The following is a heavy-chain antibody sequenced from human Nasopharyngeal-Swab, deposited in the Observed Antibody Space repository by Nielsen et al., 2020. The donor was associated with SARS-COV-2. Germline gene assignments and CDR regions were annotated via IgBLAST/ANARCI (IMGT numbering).Heavy chain of an antibody. D-gene: IGHD6-13*01. J-gene: IGHJ1*01. CDR1: DFTFSHYW. V-gene: IGHV3-7*01. CDR2: INHDGSQK. CDR3: ARESSAADY. Sequence: WGSLRLSCGASDFTFSHYWMSWVRQAPGKGLEWVANINHDGSQKYYVDSVKGRFTISRDNSKNSIYLQMDRLRVEDTAVYYCARESSAADYWGQGTLVTVSS.